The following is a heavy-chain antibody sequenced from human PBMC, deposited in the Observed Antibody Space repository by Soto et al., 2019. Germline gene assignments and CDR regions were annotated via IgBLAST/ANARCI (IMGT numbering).Heavy chain of an antibody. V-gene: IGHV3-21*01. CDR1: GFTFSSYS. J-gene: IGHJ4*02. Sequence: GGSLRLSCAASGFTFSSYSMNWVRQAPGKGLEWVSSISGSGSYISYADSVKGRFTISRDNAKNSLDLQMNSLRAEDTAVYYCGRDYYYDRSGYSPLDYWGQGTLVTVSS. CDR2: ISGSGSYI. D-gene: IGHD3-22*01. CDR3: GRDYYYDRSGYSPLDY.